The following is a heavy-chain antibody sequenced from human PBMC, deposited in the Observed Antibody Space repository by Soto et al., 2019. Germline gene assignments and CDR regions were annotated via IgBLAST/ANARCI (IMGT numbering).Heavy chain of an antibody. Sequence: QVQLVQSGAEVKKPGSSVKVSCKAPGGTFSSYAISWVRQAPGQGLEWMGGIIPIFGTANYAQKFKGRVTITADESPSPGYMELSSLRSEDTAVYYCARSQGGSTSLDIYYYYYYGMDVWGQGTTVTVSS. CDR2: IIPIFGTA. CDR3: ARSQGGSTSLDIYYYYYYGMDV. CDR1: GGTFSSYA. D-gene: IGHD2-2*01. J-gene: IGHJ6*02. V-gene: IGHV1-69*01.